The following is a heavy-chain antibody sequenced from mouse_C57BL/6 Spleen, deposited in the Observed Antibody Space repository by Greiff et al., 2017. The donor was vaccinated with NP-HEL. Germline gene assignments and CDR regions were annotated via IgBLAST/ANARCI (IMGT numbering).Heavy chain of an antibody. Sequence: EVQLQQSGAELVRPGASVKLSCTASGFNIKDYYMHWVKQRPEQGLEWIGRIDPEDGDTEYAPKFQGKATMTADTSSNTAYLQLSSLTSEDTAVYYCTNDYGSSSYFDYWGQGTTLTVSS. CDR2: IDPEDGDT. D-gene: IGHD1-1*01. CDR3: TNDYGSSSYFDY. CDR1: GFNIKDYY. J-gene: IGHJ2*01. V-gene: IGHV14-1*01.